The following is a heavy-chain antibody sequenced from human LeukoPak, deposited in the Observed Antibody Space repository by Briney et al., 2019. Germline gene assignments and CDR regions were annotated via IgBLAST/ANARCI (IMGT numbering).Heavy chain of an antibody. V-gene: IGHV5-51*01. CDR2: IYPGDSDT. CDR1: GYSFTSYW. Sequence: GESLQISCKGSGYSFTSYWIGWVRQMPGKGLEWMGIIYPGDSDTGYSPSFQGQVTISADKSISTAYLQWSSLKASDTARYYCASGTRDSSGIDAFDIWGQGTMVTVSS. CDR3: ASGTRDSSGIDAFDI. D-gene: IGHD3-22*01. J-gene: IGHJ3*02.